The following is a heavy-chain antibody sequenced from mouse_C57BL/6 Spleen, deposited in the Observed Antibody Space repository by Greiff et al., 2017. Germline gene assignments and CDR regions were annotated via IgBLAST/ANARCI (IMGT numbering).Heavy chain of an antibody. CDR3: TLYYSNYQGYFDV. CDR1: GFNITDDY. Sequence: VQLQQSGAELVRPGASVKLSCTASGFNITDDYMHWVKQRPEQGLEWIGLIDPENGATDYASKFQGKATLTADTSSNTAYLQLSSLTSEDTAVYYCTLYYSNYQGYFDVWGTGTTVTVSS. CDR2: IDPENGAT. J-gene: IGHJ1*03. D-gene: IGHD2-5*01. V-gene: IGHV14-4*01.